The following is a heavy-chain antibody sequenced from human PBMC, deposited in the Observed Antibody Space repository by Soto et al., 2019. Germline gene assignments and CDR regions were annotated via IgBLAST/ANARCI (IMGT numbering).Heavy chain of an antibody. V-gene: IGHV6-1*01. J-gene: IGHJ4*02. CDR2: TYYRSKWYN. CDR3: ARRHGLDIDAYY. CDR1: VDRVSSTSAA. D-gene: IGHD3-10*01. Sequence: SQTLSRTCVIPVDRVSSTSAAWNWIRQSPSRGLERLGRTYYRSKWYNDYAVSVKSRITINPDTSKNQFSLQLSSVTAADTAVYFCARRHGLDIDAYYWGQGILVTVSS.